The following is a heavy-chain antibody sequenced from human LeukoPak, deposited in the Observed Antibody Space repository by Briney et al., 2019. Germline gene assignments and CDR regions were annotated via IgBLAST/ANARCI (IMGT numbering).Heavy chain of an antibody. Sequence: GGSLTLSCAASGFTFSSYAMHWVRQAPGKGLEWVAVISYDGSNKYYADSVKGRFTISRDNSKNTLYLQMSSLKTEDTAVYYCARGSSYYHDSTGYYIEYWGQGTLVTVSS. V-gene: IGHV3-30-3*01. CDR2: ISYDGSNK. J-gene: IGHJ4*02. D-gene: IGHD3-22*01. CDR1: GFTFSSYA. CDR3: ARGSSYYHDSTGYYIEY.